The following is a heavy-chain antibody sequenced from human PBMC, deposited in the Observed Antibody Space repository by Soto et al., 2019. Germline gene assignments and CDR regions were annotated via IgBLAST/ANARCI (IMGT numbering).Heavy chain of an antibody. CDR3: ARDKRSGYYYGWFDP. J-gene: IGHJ5*02. CDR1: GGTFSSYA. D-gene: IGHD3-22*01. V-gene: IGHV1-69*06. CDR2: IIPIFGTA. Sequence: SVKVTCKASGGTFSSYAISWVRQAPGQGLEWMGGIIPIFGTANYAQKFQGRVTITADKSTSTAYMELSSLRSEDTAVYYCARDKRSGYYYGWFDPCVQGTLVTVAS.